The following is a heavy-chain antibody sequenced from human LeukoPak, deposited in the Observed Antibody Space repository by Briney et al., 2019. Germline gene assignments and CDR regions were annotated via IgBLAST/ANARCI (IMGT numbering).Heavy chain of an antibody. D-gene: IGHD6-13*01. Sequence: PSETLSLTCAVYGGSFSGYYWSWIRQPPGKGLEWIGEINHSGSTNYNPSLKSRVTISVDTSKNQFSLKLSSVTAADTAAYYCARSRIAAAAPPDYWGQGTLVTVSS. CDR1: GGSFSGYY. CDR3: ARSRIAAAAPPDY. V-gene: IGHV4-34*01. CDR2: INHSGST. J-gene: IGHJ4*02.